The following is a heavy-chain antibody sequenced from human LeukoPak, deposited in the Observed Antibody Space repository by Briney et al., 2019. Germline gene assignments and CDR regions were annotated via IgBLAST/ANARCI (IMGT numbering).Heavy chain of an antibody. D-gene: IGHD3-22*01. CDR3: ARVIALDDYDSSGYLDY. V-gene: IGHV4-59*01. Sequence: SETLSLTCTVSGFSITSYYWSWIRQPPGKGLEWIGYIYYSGSTNYNPSLKSRVTISVDTSKNQFSLKLSSVTAADTAVYYCARVIALDDYDSSGYLDYWGQGTLVTVSS. CDR1: GFSITSYY. J-gene: IGHJ4*02. CDR2: IYYSGST.